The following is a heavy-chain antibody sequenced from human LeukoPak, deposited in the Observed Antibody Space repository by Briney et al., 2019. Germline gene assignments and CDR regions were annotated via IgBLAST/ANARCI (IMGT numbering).Heavy chain of an antibody. CDR2: INSDGSST. CDR3: ARATYYYDSSGDPGYYFDY. V-gene: IGHV3-74*01. Sequence: GGSLRLSCAASGFTFSSYWMHWVRQPPGKGLVWVSRINSDGSSTSYADSVKGRFTISRDNAKNTLYLQMNSLRAEDTAVYYCARATYYYDSSGDPGYYFDYWGQGTLVTVSS. CDR1: GFTFSSYW. D-gene: IGHD3-22*01. J-gene: IGHJ4*02.